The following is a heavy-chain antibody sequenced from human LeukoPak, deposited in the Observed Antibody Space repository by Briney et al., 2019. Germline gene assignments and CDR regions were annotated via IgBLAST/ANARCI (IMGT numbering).Heavy chain of an antibody. CDR2: INWNGGST. Sequence: GGSLRLSCAASGFTFDDYGMSWVRQAPGKGLEGVSGINWNGGSTGYADLLKGRVTISRDNAKNSLYLQMNSLRAEDTAVYYCARAHTSSFLGSGFDIWGQGTMVTVSS. CDR3: ARAHTSSFLGSGFDI. V-gene: IGHV3-20*04. D-gene: IGHD6-13*01. J-gene: IGHJ3*02. CDR1: GFTFDDYG.